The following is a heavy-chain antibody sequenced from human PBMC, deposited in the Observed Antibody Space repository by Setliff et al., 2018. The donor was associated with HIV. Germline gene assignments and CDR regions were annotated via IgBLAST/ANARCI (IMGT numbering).Heavy chain of an antibody. J-gene: IGHJ4*02. CDR3: AKDSGAYNFWTTYRSNHFDY. D-gene: IGHD3-3*01. CDR2: ISGSGDNI. Sequence: GGSLRLSCAASGFTFNNHAMSWVRQAPGKGLEWVSAISGSGDNIYYADSVKGRFTFSRDNSKNTLYLQMNSLRAEDTAVYYCAKDSGAYNFWTTYRSNHFDYWGQGALVTVSS. V-gene: IGHV3-23*01. CDR1: GFTFNNHA.